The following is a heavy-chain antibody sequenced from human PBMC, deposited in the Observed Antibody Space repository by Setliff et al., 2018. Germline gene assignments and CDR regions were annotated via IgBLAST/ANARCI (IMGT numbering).Heavy chain of an antibody. CDR2: IYHSGSA. V-gene: IGHV4-30-4*02. Sequence: PSETLSLTCTVSGDSISSGDYFWSWIRQPPGKGLEWIAYIYHSGSAYYNPSLKSRVTMSVDTSKNQFSLHLTSVTADTAVYYCAREVGTSTSSDAFDVWGQGMMVTVSS. J-gene: IGHJ3*01. CDR1: GDSISSGDYF. D-gene: IGHD1-26*01. CDR3: AREVGTSTSSDAFDV.